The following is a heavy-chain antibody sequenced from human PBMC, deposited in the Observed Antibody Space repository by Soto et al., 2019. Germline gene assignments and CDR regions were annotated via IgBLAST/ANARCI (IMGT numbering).Heavy chain of an antibody. V-gene: IGHV3-21*01. CDR2: ISGGSAYM. Sequence: AGSLDLSSTASGFTFIKYAMSWIRQTPGKGLEWVSAISGGSAYMYYADSVKGRFTISRDNAENSLYLQMNSLTVEDTAVYYCARATLRGDFDYWGQGTLVTVSS. J-gene: IGHJ4*02. CDR1: GFTFIKYA. D-gene: IGHD3-16*01. CDR3: ARATLRGDFDY.